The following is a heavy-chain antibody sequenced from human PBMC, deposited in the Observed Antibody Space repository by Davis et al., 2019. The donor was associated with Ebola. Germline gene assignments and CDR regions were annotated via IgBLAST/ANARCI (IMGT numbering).Heavy chain of an antibody. D-gene: IGHD3-10*01. CDR1: GFTFSRYG. CDR2: ISGIETT. V-gene: IGHV3-69-1*01. Sequence: PGGSLRLSCEASGFTFSRYGMHWVRQAPGKGLEWVSDISGIETTYYADSVKGRFTISRDNAKNTLFLQMNSLRVEDTGVYYCARDGENYSDLDYWGQGTLVTVSS. J-gene: IGHJ4*02. CDR3: ARDGENYSDLDY.